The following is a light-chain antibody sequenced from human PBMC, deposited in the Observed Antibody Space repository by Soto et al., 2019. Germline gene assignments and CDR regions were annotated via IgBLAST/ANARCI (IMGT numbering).Light chain of an antibody. CDR1: QNISVF. CDR3: QQRSNWPQT. CDR2: TAS. J-gene: IGKJ1*01. Sequence: DIQMTQSPSSLSASVGDRVTIACRASQNISVFLNWYQHKAGKAPKLLIYTASSLESGVPSRISGGGSGTDFTLTISSLEPEDFAVYYCQQRSNWPQTFGQGTKVDI. V-gene: IGKV1-39*01.